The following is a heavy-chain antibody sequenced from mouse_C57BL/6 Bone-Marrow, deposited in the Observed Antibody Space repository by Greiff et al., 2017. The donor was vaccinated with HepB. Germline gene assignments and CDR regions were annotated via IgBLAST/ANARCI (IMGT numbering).Heavy chain of an antibody. Sequence: EVQLQQSGPGIVKPSPSLSLTCTVTGYSITSGYDWHWIRHCPGNQLEWMGYITYSGSTNYNPYLKSQVSITHNTSNNHSCLKLNSVTTEDTATYDCASGDYDVPFAYWGQGTLVTVSA. J-gene: IGHJ3*01. CDR2: ITYSGST. V-gene: IGHV3-1*01. D-gene: IGHD2-4*01. CDR1: GYSITSGYD. CDR3: ASGDYDVPFAY.